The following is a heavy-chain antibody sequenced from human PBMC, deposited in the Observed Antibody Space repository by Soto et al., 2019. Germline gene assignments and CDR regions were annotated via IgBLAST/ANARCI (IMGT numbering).Heavy chain of an antibody. D-gene: IGHD3-10*01. J-gene: IGHJ4*02. V-gene: IGHV3-74*01. Sequence: EVQLVESGGGLVQPGGSLSLSCAASGFTFNTYWMHWVRQAPGKGLVWVSRINNDASSTSYADSVKGRLTVSRDNAKNTLYLHLYNLRAEDTAVYYCASGGVAGAGTYYNDFWGRGTLVTVSS. CDR1: GFTFNTYW. CDR3: ASGGVAGAGTYYNDF. CDR2: INNDASST.